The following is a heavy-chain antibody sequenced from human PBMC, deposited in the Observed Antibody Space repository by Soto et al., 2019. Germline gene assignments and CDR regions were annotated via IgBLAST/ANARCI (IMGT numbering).Heavy chain of an antibody. D-gene: IGHD3-3*01. Sequence: QVQLQESGPRLVKPSETLSLTCTVSGGSISTYYWTWIRQPPGKGLEWIGYVHYSGTTNYNPSLKSRVTMSVDTSKNQFSLKLRSVTAADTAVYYCARGKIIGPWGQGTLVTVSS. CDR3: ARGKIIGP. CDR2: VHYSGTT. V-gene: IGHV4-59*01. J-gene: IGHJ5*02. CDR1: GGSISTYY.